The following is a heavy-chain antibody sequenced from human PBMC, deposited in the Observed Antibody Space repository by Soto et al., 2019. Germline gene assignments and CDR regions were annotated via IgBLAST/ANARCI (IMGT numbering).Heavy chain of an antibody. J-gene: IGHJ5*02. CDR3: AHYVSTSPAGWFDP. CDR2: IYWDDDK. CDR1: GLSLSTSGEA. Sequence: QITLKESGPTLVKPTQTLTLTCTFSGLSLSTSGEAVGWIRQPPGKALEWLALIYWDDDKRYNPTLKTRLTITKDTSKNQVVRTLTNMDPVDTATYYCAHYVSTSPAGWFDPWGQGILVNVSS. D-gene: IGHD3-10*02. V-gene: IGHV2-5*02.